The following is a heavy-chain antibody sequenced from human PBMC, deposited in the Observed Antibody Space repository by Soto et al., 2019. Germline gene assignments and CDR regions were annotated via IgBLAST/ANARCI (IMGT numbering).Heavy chain of an antibody. CDR1: GFTFSNYA. J-gene: IGHJ6*02. D-gene: IGHD3-9*01. Sequence: HPGGSLRLSCAASGFTFSNYATSWVRQAPGKGLEWVSGIGGSGSNTYYADSVKGRFTISRDNSKNTLFLQMNSLRAEDTAEYYCSRVVRYFDTPYGMDVWGQGTTVTVSS. CDR3: SRVVRYFDTPYGMDV. V-gene: IGHV3-23*01. CDR2: IGGSGSNT.